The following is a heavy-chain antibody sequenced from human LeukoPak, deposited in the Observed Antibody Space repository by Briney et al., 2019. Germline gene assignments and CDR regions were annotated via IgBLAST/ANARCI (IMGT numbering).Heavy chain of an antibody. Sequence: PGGCLRLSCAASGFTFSGYWQHWVRQVPAKGLVLGSRIANGGGGTTYAASVKGRFTVSRDNAKNTLYLQMNSLRAEDTAIYYCARGGGWDTIFRVVQYMDVWGKGTTVTVSS. J-gene: IGHJ6*03. CDR2: IANGGGGT. V-gene: IGHV3-74*01. CDR1: GFTFSGYW. D-gene: IGHD3-3*01. CDR3: ARGGGWDTIFRVVQYMDV.